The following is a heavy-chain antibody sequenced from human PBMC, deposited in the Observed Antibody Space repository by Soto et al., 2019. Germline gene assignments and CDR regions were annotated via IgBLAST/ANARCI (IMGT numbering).Heavy chain of an antibody. D-gene: IGHD6-13*01. CDR2: IYHSGST. Sequence: SESLSLTCAVSGCSISSSNWWSWVRQPPGKGLEWIGEIYHSGSTNYNPSLKSRVTISVDKSKNQFSLKLSSVTAADTAVYYCARDRRIAAAGRLNWFDPWGQGTLVTVSS. CDR3: ARDRRIAAAGRLNWFDP. CDR1: GCSISSSNW. V-gene: IGHV4-4*02. J-gene: IGHJ5*02.